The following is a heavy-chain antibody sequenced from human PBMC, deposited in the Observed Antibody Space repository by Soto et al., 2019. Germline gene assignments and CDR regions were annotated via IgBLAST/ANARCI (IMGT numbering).Heavy chain of an antibody. J-gene: IGHJ4*02. CDR3: ARGTRHYNYAHVWY. CDR1: GFTFSSYW. CDR2: IKHDGRET. D-gene: IGHD3-16*01. Sequence: PGGSLRLSCAASGFTFSSYWMSWVRQAPGKPLECVANIKHDGRETYYVDSLRGRFTISRHNANSTLYLQMDSLGVEGTDVYYCARGTRHYNYAHVWYWGQGILVTVCS. V-gene: IGHV3-7*03.